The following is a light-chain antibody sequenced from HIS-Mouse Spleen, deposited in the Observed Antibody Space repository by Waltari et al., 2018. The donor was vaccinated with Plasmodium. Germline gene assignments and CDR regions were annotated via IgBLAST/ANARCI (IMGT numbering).Light chain of an antibody. CDR3: QQYSSSPYT. CDR2: GAS. Sequence: EIVLTQSPGTLSLSPGERATLSCRASQSVSSSYLAWYQQKPGQAPRLLIYGASSRATGIPDRFSGSGSATDFTLTISRLEPEDFAVYYCQQYSSSPYTFGQGTKLEIK. V-gene: IGKV3-20*01. CDR1: QSVSSSY. J-gene: IGKJ2*01.